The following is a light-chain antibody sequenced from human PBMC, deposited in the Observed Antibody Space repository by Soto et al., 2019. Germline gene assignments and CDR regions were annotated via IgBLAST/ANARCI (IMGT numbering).Light chain of an antibody. CDR1: QSVSRSY. CDR3: QQYGGSQGFT. V-gene: IGKV3-20*01. J-gene: IGKJ3*01. Sequence: EIVLTQSPGTLSLSPGERATVSCRASQSVSRSYLAWYQQKPGQAPRLLIYGASNRATGIPDRFSGSGSGTDFTLTISRLEPEDFAVYYWQQYGGSQGFTFGPGTKVDI. CDR2: GAS.